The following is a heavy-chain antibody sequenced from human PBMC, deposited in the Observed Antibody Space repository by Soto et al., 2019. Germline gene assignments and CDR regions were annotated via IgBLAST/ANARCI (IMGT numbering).Heavy chain of an antibody. CDR2: IDHSGST. CDR1: GGSFTGYY. Sequence: SETLSLTCAVYGGSFTGYYWSWIRQPPGKGLEWIGEIDHSGSTNYNPSLKSRVTISVDTSKNQFSLKPTSVTAADTAVYYCARGVDRQWADYWGQGALVTVSS. V-gene: IGHV4-34*01. CDR3: ARGVDRQWADY. J-gene: IGHJ4*02. D-gene: IGHD6-19*01.